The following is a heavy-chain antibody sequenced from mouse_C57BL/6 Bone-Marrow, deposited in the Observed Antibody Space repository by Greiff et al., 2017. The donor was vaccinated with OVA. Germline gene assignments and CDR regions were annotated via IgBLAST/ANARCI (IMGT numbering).Heavy chain of an antibody. J-gene: IGHJ2*01. CDR2: ISSGSSTI. D-gene: IGHD4-1*01. Sequence: EVKLVESGGGLVKPGGSLKLSCAASGFTFSDYGMHWVRQAPEKGLEWVAYISSGSSTIYYADTVKGRFTISRDNAKNTLFLQMTSLRSEDTAMYYCARGRELSDYFDYWGQGTTLTVSS. V-gene: IGHV5-17*01. CDR3: ARGRELSDYFDY. CDR1: GFTFSDYG.